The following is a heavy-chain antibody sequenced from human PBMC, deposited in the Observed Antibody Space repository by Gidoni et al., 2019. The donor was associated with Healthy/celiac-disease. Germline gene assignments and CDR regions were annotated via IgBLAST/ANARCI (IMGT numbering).Heavy chain of an antibody. Sequence: EVQLVESGGGLVQPVGSLSLSCAASGFTFSSYEMNWVRQAPGKGLGWVSYISSSCSTIYYADSVKGRVTISRDNAKNSLYLQMNSLGAEDTAVYYCASSPYCCGDCHPSAFDIWGQGTMVTVSS. D-gene: IGHD2-21*02. CDR3: ASSPYCCGDCHPSAFDI. CDR1: GFTFSSYE. V-gene: IGHV3-48*03. CDR2: ISSSCSTI. J-gene: IGHJ3*02.